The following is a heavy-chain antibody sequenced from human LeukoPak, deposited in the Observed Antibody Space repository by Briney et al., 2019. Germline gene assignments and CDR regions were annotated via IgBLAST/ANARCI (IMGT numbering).Heavy chain of an antibody. D-gene: IGHD1-26*01. Sequence: GGSLRLSCAASGFTVSTNYMSWVRQAPGKGLEWVSVSYSGGSSYYADSVKGRFTISRDNAKNSLYLQMHSLRAEDTAVYYCARDLMGWDLHYFDYWGQGTLVTVSS. CDR3: ARDLMGWDLHYFDY. CDR1: GFTVSTNY. J-gene: IGHJ4*02. V-gene: IGHV3-53*01. CDR2: SYSGGSS.